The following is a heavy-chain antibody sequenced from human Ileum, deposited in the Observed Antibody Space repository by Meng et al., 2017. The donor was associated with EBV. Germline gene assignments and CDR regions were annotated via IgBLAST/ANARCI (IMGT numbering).Heavy chain of an antibody. CDR2: IYYSGST. V-gene: IGHV4-59*08. CDR1: GGSISSYY. CDR3: ARGGWSLDY. J-gene: IGHJ4*02. D-gene: IGHD2-15*01. Sequence: QGQLRESGPGRVKPSETLSLPCTVSGGSISSYYWSWIRQPPGKGLEWIGYIYYSGSTNYNPSLKSRVTISVDTSKNQFSLNLSSVTAADTAVYYCARGGWSLDYWGQGTLVTVSS.